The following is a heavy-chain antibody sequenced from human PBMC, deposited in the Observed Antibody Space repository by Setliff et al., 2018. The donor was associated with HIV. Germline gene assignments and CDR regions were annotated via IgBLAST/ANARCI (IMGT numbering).Heavy chain of an antibody. V-gene: IGHV4-31*03. D-gene: IGHD3-22*01. CDR1: GGSLSSGSYY. CDR3: ARTYYYDKSGEGYMDV. CDR2: IYYSGST. Sequence: NPSETLSLTCSVSGGSLSSGSYYWGWIRQPPGKGLEWIGYIYYSGSTYYNPSLKSRLTISIDTSKNQFSLNLSSVTAADTAVYYCARTYYYDKSGEGYMDVWGKGTTVTVSS. J-gene: IGHJ6*03.